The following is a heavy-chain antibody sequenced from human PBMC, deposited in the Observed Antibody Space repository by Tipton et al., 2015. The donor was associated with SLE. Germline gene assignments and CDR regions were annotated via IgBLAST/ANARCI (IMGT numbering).Heavy chain of an antibody. V-gene: IGHV4-59*12. Sequence: TLSLTCTVSGGSISSYYWSWIRQPPGKGLEWIGYIYYSGSTYYNPSLKSRVTISVDTSKNQFSLKLSSVTAADTAVYYCAIPRAAAGEGDYWGQGTLVTVSS. D-gene: IGHD6-13*01. CDR2: IYYSGST. J-gene: IGHJ4*02. CDR1: GGSISSYY. CDR3: AIPRAAAGEGDY.